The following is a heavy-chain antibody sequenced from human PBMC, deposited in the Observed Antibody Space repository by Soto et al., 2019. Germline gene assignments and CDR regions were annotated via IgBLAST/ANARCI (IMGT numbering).Heavy chain of an antibody. Sequence: QVQLVESGGGVVQPGRSLRLSCAASGFTFSSYGMHWVRQAPGKGLEWVAVIWYDGSNKYYADSVKGRFTISRDNSKNTLYLQMNSLRAEDTAVYYCARKARAWSVYPDAFDIWGQGTMVTVSS. CDR1: GFTFSSYG. J-gene: IGHJ3*02. CDR2: IWYDGSNK. CDR3: ARKARAWSVYPDAFDI. D-gene: IGHD3-3*01. V-gene: IGHV3-33*01.